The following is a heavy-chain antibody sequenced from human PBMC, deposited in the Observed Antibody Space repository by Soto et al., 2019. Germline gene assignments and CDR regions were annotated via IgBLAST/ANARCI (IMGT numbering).Heavy chain of an antibody. J-gene: IGHJ6*02. D-gene: IGHD3-3*01. CDR2: ISGSGGST. V-gene: IGHV3-23*01. Sequence: PGGSLRLSCAASGFTFSSYAMSWVRQAPGKGLEWVSAISGSGGSTYYADSVKGRFTISRDNSKNTLYLQMNSLRAEDTAVYYCARYDFWSGYSISNYYYGMDVWGQGTTVTVS. CDR3: ARYDFWSGYSISNYYYGMDV. CDR1: GFTFSSYA.